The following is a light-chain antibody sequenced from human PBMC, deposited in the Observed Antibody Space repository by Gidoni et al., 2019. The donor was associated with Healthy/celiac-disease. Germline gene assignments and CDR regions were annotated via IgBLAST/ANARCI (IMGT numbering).Light chain of an antibody. CDR1: SSDVGGYNY. CDR2: YVS. J-gene: IGLJ3*02. V-gene: IGLV2-14*01. Sequence: QSALTQPASVSGSPGQSITISCTGTSSDVGGYNYVSWYKQHPGKAPKLMIYYVSNRPSGVSNRFSGSKSGNTASLTISGLQAEDEADYYCSSYTSSSTFNWVFGGGTKLTVL. CDR3: SSYTSSSTFNWV.